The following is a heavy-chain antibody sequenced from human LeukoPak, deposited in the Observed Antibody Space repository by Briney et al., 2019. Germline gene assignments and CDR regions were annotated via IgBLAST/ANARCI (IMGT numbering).Heavy chain of an antibody. CDR2: ISSSSDSI. CDR1: GFTFSDYS. CDR3: ARCSGGTCYSGAHSFYGMDV. V-gene: IGHV3-21*01. D-gene: IGHD2-15*01. J-gene: IGHJ6*02. Sequence: GGSLRLSCAASGFTFSDYSMNWVRQAPGKGLEGVSSISSSSDSIYYADPVKGRFTISRDNAKNSLYLQVNSLRAEDTAVYYCARCSGGTCYSGAHSFYGMDVWGQGTTVSVSS.